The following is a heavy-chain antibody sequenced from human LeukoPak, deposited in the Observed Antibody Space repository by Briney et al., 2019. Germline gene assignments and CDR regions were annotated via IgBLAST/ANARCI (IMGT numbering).Heavy chain of an antibody. J-gene: IGHJ6*03. CDR3: ARAPGCGGACYPARFYYYYYYMDV. CDR2: IYYSGRT. V-gene: IGHV4-31*03. CDR1: GGSTSRGSYY. Sequence: SETLSLTCTVSGGSTSRGSYYCSWIRQHPGKGLEWIGYIYYSGRTYYNPSLKSRVTISVDTSKNQVSPKLSSVTAADRAVYYCARAPGCGGACYPARFYYYYYYMDVWGKGTTVTVSS. D-gene: IGHD2-21*02.